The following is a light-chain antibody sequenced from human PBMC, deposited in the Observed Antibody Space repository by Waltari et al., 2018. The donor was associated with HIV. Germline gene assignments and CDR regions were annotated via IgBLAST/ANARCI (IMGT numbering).Light chain of an antibody. J-gene: IGLJ1*01. V-gene: IGLV1-47*01. CDR1: RSNIGRNY. CDR2: RNN. Sequence: QSVLTQPPSASGTPGQRVTISCSGSRSNIGRNYVYWYQQLPGTAPKLLIYRNNQRPSGVPDRFSGSKSGTSASLAISGLRSEDEADYYCATWNDRLSGYVFGTGTKVTV. CDR3: ATWNDRLSGYV.